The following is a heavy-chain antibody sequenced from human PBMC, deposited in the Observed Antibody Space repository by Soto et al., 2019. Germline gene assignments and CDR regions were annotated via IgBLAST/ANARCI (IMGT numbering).Heavy chain of an antibody. D-gene: IGHD6-13*01. Sequence: SETLSLTCAVYGGSFSGYYWSWIRQPPGKGLEWIGEINHSGSTNYNPSLKSRVTISVDTSKNQFSLKLSPVTAADTAVYYCASSLIADLDYWGQGTLVTVSS. V-gene: IGHV4-34*01. J-gene: IGHJ4*02. CDR1: GGSFSGYY. CDR2: INHSGST. CDR3: ASSLIADLDY.